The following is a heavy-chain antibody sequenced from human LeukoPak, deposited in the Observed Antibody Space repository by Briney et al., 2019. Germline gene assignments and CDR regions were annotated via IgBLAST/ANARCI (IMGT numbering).Heavy chain of an antibody. CDR3: ARPASGYDAFDI. Sequence: EASVKVSCKASGYTFHSYGISWVRQAPGQGLEWMGWISAYYGNTNYAQKLQGRVTMTIDTSTSTAYMDLRSLRSDDTAVYYCARPASGYDAFDIWGQGTMVTVSS. D-gene: IGHD3-22*01. J-gene: IGHJ3*02. CDR2: ISAYYGNT. CDR1: GYTFHSYG. V-gene: IGHV1-18*01.